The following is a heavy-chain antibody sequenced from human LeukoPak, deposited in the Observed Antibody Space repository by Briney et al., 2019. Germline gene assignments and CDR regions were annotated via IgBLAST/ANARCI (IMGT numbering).Heavy chain of an antibody. J-gene: IGHJ2*01. D-gene: IGHD4-17*01. V-gene: IGHV1-69*13. Sequence: ASVKVSCKASGGTFSSYAISWVRQAPGQGLEWMGGIIPIFGTANYAQKFQGRVTITADESTSTAYMELSSLRSEDTAVYYCARAIVDDYGDYVGWYFDLWGRAPWSLSPQ. CDR3: ARAIVDDYGDYVGWYFDL. CDR1: GGTFSSYA. CDR2: IIPIFGTA.